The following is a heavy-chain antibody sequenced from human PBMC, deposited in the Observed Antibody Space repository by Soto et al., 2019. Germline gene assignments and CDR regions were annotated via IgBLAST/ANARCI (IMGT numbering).Heavy chain of an antibody. J-gene: IGHJ4*02. V-gene: IGHV4-61*01. D-gene: IGHD2-15*01. CDR3: ARERTLQSVGGIFAVPDY. CDR2: IYYSGST. Sequence: QVQLQESGPGLVKPSETLSLTCTVSGGSVSSGSYYWSWIRQPPGKGLEWIGYIYYSGSTNYNPYLKSRLTISVDTSKNQFSLQLSSVTAADTAVYYCARERTLQSVGGIFAVPDYWGQGTLVTVSS. CDR1: GGSVSSGSYY.